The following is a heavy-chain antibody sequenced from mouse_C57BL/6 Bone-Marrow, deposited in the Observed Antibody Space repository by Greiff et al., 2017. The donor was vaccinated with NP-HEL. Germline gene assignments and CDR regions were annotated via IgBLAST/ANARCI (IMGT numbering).Heavy chain of an antibody. CDR3: ARDGSGPAWFAY. J-gene: IGHJ3*01. Sequence: QVQLKQPGAELVRPGTSVKLSCKASGYTFTSYWMHWVKQRPGQGLEWIGVIDPSDSYTNYNQKFKGKATLTVDTSSSTAYMQLSSLTSEDSAVYYCARDGSGPAWFAYWGQGTLVTVSA. CDR1: GYTFTSYW. V-gene: IGHV1-59*01. CDR2: IDPSDSYT. D-gene: IGHD3-2*02.